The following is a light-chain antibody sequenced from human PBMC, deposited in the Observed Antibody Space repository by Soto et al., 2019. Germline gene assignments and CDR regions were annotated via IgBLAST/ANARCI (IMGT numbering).Light chain of an antibody. CDR1: SGHSSYA. J-gene: IGLJ2*01. V-gene: IGLV4-69*01. CDR2: VNSDGIH. CDR3: QTWDTGINVI. Sequence: QPVLTQSPSASASLGASVRLTCTLSSGHSSYAIALHQHQPEKGHRYLLKVNSDGIHSKGYGIPDRFSGSSSGAERSLTISSVQSEDEADYYCQTWDTGINVIFGGGTKLTVL.